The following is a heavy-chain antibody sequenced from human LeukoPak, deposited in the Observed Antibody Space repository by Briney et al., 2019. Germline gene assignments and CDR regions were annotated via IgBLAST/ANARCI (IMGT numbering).Heavy chain of an antibody. J-gene: IGHJ5*02. CDR2: IIPIFGIA. Sequence: GASVKVSCKASGGTFSSYAISWVRQAPGQGLEWMGRIIPIFGIANYAQKFQGRVTITVDKSTSTAYMELSSLRSEDTAVYYCARQGYCSGGSCTGAHWFDPWGQGTLVTVSS. V-gene: IGHV1-69*04. D-gene: IGHD2-15*01. CDR3: ARQGYCSGGSCTGAHWFDP. CDR1: GGTFSSYA.